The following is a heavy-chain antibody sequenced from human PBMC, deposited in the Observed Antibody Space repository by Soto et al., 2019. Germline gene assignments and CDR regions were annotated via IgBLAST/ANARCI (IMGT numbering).Heavy chain of an antibody. V-gene: IGHV3-30-3*01. CDR3: ARARLDTPALDY. CDR1: GFTFSSYA. CDR2: ISYDGSNK. D-gene: IGHD2-2*01. Sequence: QVQLVESGGGVVQPGRSLRLSCAASGFTFSSYAMHWVRQAPGKGLGWVAVISYDGSNKYYADSVKGRFTISRDNSKNTRYLQMTSLRAEDTAVYYCARARLDTPALDYWGQGTLVTVSS. J-gene: IGHJ4*02.